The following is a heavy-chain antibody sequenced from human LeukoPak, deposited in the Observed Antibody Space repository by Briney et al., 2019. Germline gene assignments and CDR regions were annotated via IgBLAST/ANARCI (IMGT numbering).Heavy chain of an antibody. CDR2: ISSSSDSI. J-gene: IGHJ4*02. CDR3: TRNQEGDY. Sequence: GGSLRLSCAASGFTFSSSRVTWVRQARGKGLEWVSFISSSSDSIYYADSVKGRFTISRDNAKNSLYLQMKSLRAEDTAVYDCTRNQEGDYWGQGTLVTVSS. V-gene: IGHV3-21*01. CDR1: GFTFSSSR.